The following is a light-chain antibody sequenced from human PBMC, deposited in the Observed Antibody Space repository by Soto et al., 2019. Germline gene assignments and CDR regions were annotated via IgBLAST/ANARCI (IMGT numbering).Light chain of an antibody. J-gene: IGKJ3*01. V-gene: IGKV1-5*03. CDR1: QTINVC. CDR2: RAS. Sequence: DIQMTQSPSTLSASVGDRVTITCRASQTINVCLAWYQQKPGKAPILLIYRASALESGVPSRFSGSASGTEFTLPISSLQPDDFATYYCQQYDSYSLTFGPGTKVDVK. CDR3: QQYDSYSLT.